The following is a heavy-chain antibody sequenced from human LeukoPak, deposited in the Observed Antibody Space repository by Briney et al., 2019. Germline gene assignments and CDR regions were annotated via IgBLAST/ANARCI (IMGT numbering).Heavy chain of an antibody. CDR3: ARPKRITYSSLPHY. D-gene: IGHD6-6*01. CDR1: GFTFSDYY. J-gene: IGHJ4*02. CDR2: ISSSGSTI. Sequence: PGGSLRHSCAASGFTFSDYYMSWIRQAPGKGLEWVSYISSSGSTIYYADSVKGRFTISRDNAKNSLYLQMNSLRAEDTAVYYCARPKRITYSSLPHYWGQGALVTVSS. V-gene: IGHV3-11*01.